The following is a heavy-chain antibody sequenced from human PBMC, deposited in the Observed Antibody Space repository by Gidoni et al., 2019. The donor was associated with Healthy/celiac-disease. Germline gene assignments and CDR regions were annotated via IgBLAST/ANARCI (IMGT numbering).Heavy chain of an antibody. J-gene: IGHJ4*02. CDR2: ISAYNGNT. CDR1: GYTFTSYG. D-gene: IGHD4-17*01. V-gene: IGHV1-18*01. CDR3: ARDPFWLGYGGNSGAPCDY. Sequence: QVQLVQSGAEVKKPGASVKVSCKASGYTFTSYGISWVRQAPGQGLEWMGWISAYNGNTNYAQKLQGRVTMTTDTSTSTAYMELRSLRSDDTAVYYCARDPFWLGYGGNSGAPCDYWGQGTLVTVSS.